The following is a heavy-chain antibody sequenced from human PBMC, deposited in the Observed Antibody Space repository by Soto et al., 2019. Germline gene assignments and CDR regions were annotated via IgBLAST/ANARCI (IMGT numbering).Heavy chain of an antibody. CDR2: IWYDGSNK. J-gene: IGHJ4*02. CDR1: GFTFSNYG. D-gene: IGHD6-13*01. CDR3: ARGYQSSSWYDTYYFDD. V-gene: IGHV3-33*01. Sequence: GGSLRLSCAASGFTFSNYGMHWVRQAPGKGLEWVAVIWYDGSNKYYADSVKGRFTISRDNSKNTLYLQMNSLRAEDTAVYYCARGYQSSSWYDTYYFDDWGQGTLVTVAS.